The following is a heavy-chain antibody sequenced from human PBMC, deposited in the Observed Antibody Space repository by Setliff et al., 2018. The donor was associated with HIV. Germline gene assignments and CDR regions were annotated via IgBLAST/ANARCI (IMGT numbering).Heavy chain of an antibody. CDR2: IEPSSGGT. D-gene: IGHD2-8*02. J-gene: IGHJ3*01. Sequence: ASVKVSCKASNYTLINYGVSWVRQAPGHELQLMGRIEPSSGGTNYIQKFQGRVTITRDTSIYTVYMELTGLTSDDTAVYYCARQDHSSVNTGSLYAFDVWGQGTMVTVSS. V-gene: IGHV1-2*06. CDR3: ARQDHSSVNTGSLYAFDV. CDR1: NYTLINYG.